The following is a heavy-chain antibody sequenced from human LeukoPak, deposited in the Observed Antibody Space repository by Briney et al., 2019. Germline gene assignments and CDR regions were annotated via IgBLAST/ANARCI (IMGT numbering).Heavy chain of an antibody. Sequence: GGSLRLSCAASGFTFSSYGMSWVRQAPGKGLEWVAYIQKDVSQKYYVDSVKGRFTISRDNAKNSLYLQMNSLRAEDPDVSYCARRIVVVPADILLGDWSQPLNWFDPWGQGTLVTVSS. CDR1: GFTFSSYG. V-gene: IGHV3-7*01. J-gene: IGHJ5*02. CDR3: ARRIVVVPADILLGDWSQPLNWFDP. D-gene: IGHD2-2*02. CDR2: IQKDVSQK.